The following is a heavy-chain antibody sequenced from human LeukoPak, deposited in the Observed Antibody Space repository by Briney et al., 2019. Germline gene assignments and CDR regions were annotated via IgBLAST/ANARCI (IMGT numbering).Heavy chain of an antibody. CDR1: GGTFSSYA. Sequence: SVKVSCKASGGTFSSYAISWLRQAPGQGLEWMGRIIPIFGTANYAQKFQGRVTITTDESTSTAYMELSSLRSEDTAVYYCARLMTTYSSGHDPWGQGTLVTVPS. CDR3: ARLMTTYSSGHDP. J-gene: IGHJ5*02. D-gene: IGHD6-19*01. V-gene: IGHV1-69*05. CDR2: IIPIFGTA.